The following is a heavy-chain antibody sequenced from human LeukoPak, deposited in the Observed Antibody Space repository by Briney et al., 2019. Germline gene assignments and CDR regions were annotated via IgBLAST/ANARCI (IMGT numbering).Heavy chain of an antibody. Sequence: ASVKVSCKASGYTFTSYGISWVRQAPGQGLEWMGIINPSGGSTSYAQKFQGRVTMTRDTSTSTVYMELSSLRSEDTAVYYCSGGGSSWYFDYWGQGTLVTVSS. D-gene: IGHD6-13*01. CDR2: INPSGGST. CDR3: SGGGSSWYFDY. J-gene: IGHJ4*02. V-gene: IGHV1-46*01. CDR1: GYTFTSYG.